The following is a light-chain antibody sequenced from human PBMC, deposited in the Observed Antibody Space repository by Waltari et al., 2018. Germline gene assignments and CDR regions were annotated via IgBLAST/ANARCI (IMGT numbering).Light chain of an antibody. J-gene: IGLJ2*01. Sequence: SSDLTQDPSLSVALGQPVRITCQGDSLRRYYANWYQQRPGQAPILVLYGPDNRPSGIPDRFSGSTSGNTASLTITGAQAEDEADYYCHSRETFSTRLFGGGTRLTV. CDR2: GPD. CDR3: HSRETFSTRL. V-gene: IGLV3-19*01. CDR1: SLRRYY.